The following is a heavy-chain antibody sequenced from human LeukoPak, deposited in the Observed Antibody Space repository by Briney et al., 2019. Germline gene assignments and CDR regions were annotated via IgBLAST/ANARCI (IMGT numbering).Heavy chain of an antibody. J-gene: IGHJ4*02. CDR2: ISSSRSYI. CDR3: ARSPYGDYVYFDY. D-gene: IGHD4-17*01. V-gene: IGHV3-21*01. Sequence: GGSLSLSCAASGFTFSRHSMNWVRQAPGKGLEWVSSISSSRSYIYYADSVKGRVTISRDNTRNSMYLQMNSLRAEDTAVYYCARSPYGDYVYFDYWGQGTLVTVSS. CDR1: GFTFSRHS.